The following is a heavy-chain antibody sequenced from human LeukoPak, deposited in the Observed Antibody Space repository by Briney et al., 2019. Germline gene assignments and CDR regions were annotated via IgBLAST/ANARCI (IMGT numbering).Heavy chain of an antibody. V-gene: IGHV1-2*02. CDR2: INPHSGGT. J-gene: IGHJ4*02. CDR1: GYTFTAYY. CDR3: AREIPCSSSSCLDY. D-gene: IGHD2-2*01. Sequence: ASVKVSCKASGYTFTAYYMHWVRQAPGQGLEWMGWINPHSGGTDFAQKFQGRVTMTRDTSITTAHMELSRLTSDDTAMYYCAREIPCSSSSCLDYWGQGTLVTVSS.